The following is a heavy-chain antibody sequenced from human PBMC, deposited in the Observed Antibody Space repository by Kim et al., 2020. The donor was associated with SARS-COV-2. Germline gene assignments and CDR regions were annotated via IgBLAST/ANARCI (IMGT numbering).Heavy chain of an antibody. J-gene: IGHJ4*02. V-gene: IGHV3-23*01. CDR2: SGGST. Sequence: SGGSTYYADSVKGRFTISRDNSKNTLYLQMNSLRAEDTAVYYCAKRSLPGWGQGTLVTVSS. CDR3: AKRSLPG.